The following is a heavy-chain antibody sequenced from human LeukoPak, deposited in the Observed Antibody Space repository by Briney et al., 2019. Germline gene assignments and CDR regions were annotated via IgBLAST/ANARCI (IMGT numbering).Heavy chain of an antibody. CDR1: GSTFTSYD. CDR3: AREIYTGGFDY. J-gene: IGHJ4*02. V-gene: IGHV1-8*01. Sequence: GASVKVSCKGSGSTFTSYDINWVRQATGPGRAWMGWMNPNSGNTGYAQKFQGRVTMTRNTSISTAYMELSSLRSEDTAVYYCAREIYTGGFDYWGQGTLVTVSS. D-gene: IGHD4-23*01. CDR2: MNPNSGNT.